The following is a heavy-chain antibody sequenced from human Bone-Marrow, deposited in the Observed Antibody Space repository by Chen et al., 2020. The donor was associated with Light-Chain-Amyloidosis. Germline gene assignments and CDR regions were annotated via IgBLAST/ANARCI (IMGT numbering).Heavy chain of an antibody. CDR3: ARDLEYYDILTGYYSYLDS. J-gene: IGHJ5*01. CDR2: IIPILGIA. CDR1: GGPFSSYA. V-gene: IGHV1-69*04. D-gene: IGHD3-9*01. Sequence: QVQLVQSGAEVKKPGSSVKVSCKASGGPFSSYAISWVRQAPGQGLEWMGRIIPILGIANYAQKFQGRVTITADKSTSTAYMELSSLRSEDTAVYYCARDLEYYDILTGYYSYLDSWGQGTLVTVSS.